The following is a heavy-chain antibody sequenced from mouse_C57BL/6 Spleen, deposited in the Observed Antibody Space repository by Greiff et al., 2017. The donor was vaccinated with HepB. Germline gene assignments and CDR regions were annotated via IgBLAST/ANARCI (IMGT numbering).Heavy chain of an antibody. CDR2: IWRGGST. D-gene: IGHD1-1*01. V-gene: IGHV2-5*01. CDR1: GFSLTSYG. J-gene: IGHJ4*01. Sequence: VQGVESGPGLVQPSQSLSITCTVSGFSLTSYGVHWVRQSPGKGLEWMGVIWRGGSTDYNAAFMSRLSITKDNSKSQVFFKMNSLQADDTAIYYCAKNNYGSSYGAMDYWGQGTSVTVSS. CDR3: AKNNYGSSYGAMDY.